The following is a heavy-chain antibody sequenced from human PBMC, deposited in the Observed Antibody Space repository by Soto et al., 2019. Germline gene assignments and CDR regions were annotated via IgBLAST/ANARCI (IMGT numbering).Heavy chain of an antibody. J-gene: IGHJ4*02. CDR1: GGSFSGYY. V-gene: IGHV4-34*01. CDR3: ARGRHYYDSSGYLPPFDY. D-gene: IGHD3-22*01. Sequence: PSETLSLTCAVYGGSFSGYYWSWIRQPPGKGLEWIGEINHSGSTNYNPSLKSRVTISVDTSKNQFSLKLSSVTAADTAVYYCARGRHYYDSSGYLPPFDYWGQGTLVTVS. CDR2: INHSGST.